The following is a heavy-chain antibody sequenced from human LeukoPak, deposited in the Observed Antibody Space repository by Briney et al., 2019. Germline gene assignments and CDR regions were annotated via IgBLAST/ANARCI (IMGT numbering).Heavy chain of an antibody. CDR3: VRDQSPGLFDY. V-gene: IGHV1-18*01. J-gene: IGHJ4*02. CDR1: GYTFTSYG. CDR2: INGNDGNT. Sequence: ASVKVSCKASGYTFTSYGISWVRQAPGQGLEWMGWINGNDGNTNFARDLQDRVTMSTDTSTSTAYMELRSLRSDDAAVYYCVRDQSPGLFDYWGQGTLVTVSS.